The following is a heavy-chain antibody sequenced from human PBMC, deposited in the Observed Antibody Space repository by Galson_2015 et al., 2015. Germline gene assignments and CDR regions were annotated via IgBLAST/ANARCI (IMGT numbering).Heavy chain of an antibody. CDR2: ISSSSSTI. CDR3: ARGAVVVTPVWSEFFQH. Sequence: SLRLSCAVSGFTFSSYSMNWVRQAPGKGLEWVSYISSSSSTIYYADSVKGRFTISRDNAKNSLYLQMNSLRDEDTAVYYCARGAVVVTPVWSEFFQHWGQGTLVTVSS. V-gene: IGHV3-48*02. D-gene: IGHD2-21*02. J-gene: IGHJ1*01. CDR1: GFTFSSYS.